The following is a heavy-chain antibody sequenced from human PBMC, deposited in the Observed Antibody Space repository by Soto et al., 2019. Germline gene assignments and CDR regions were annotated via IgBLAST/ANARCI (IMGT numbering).Heavy chain of an antibody. Sequence: SETLSLTCTVSGGSISSNYGSWIRQSPGKGLEWIGFISYSGHTNYNPSLKSRVTISVDTSKNQFSLKLSSVTAADTAVYYCARARHCSGGGCYWFDPWGQGTLVTVSS. D-gene: IGHD2-15*01. CDR2: ISYSGHT. CDR3: ARARHCSGGGCYWFDP. V-gene: IGHV4-59*01. J-gene: IGHJ5*02. CDR1: GGSISSNY.